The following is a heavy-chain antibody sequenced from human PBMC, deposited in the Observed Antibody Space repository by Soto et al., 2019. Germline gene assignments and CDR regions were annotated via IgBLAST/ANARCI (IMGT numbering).Heavy chain of an antibody. V-gene: IGHV4-31*03. Sequence: QMQLQESGPGLVKPSQILSLTCTVSGGSISSGNYYWSWIRQHPGKGLEWIGYIYYSGSTYYNPSLKSRVTISVDTSKNQLSLKLSSVTAADTAVYYCARSLGVSSLDYWGQGTLVTVSS. J-gene: IGHJ4*02. CDR1: GGSISSGNYY. CDR3: ARSLGVSSLDY. D-gene: IGHD3-16*01. CDR2: IYYSGST.